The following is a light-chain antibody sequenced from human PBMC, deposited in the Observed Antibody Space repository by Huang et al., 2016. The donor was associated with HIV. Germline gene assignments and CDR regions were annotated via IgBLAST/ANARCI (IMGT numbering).Light chain of an antibody. V-gene: IGKV1-39*01. CDR2: GAS. Sequence: DIQLTQSPSSLSAYVGDRVTVTCRASQSIGRLLNWYQQEPGKAPKLLIYGASTLQRGVPSCFSDDVSGTLSTLTISGVQPENSAPFFCQQGYGTPWTFGQGTKLAIE. J-gene: IGKJ1*01. CDR1: QSIGRL. CDR3: QQGYGTPWT.